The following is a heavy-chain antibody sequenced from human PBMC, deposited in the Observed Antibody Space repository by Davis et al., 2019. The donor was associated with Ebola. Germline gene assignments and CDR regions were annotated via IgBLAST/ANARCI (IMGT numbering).Heavy chain of an antibody. Sequence: GEFLKISCAASGFSFRYYAMTWVRQAPGKGLDWVSYVSASGDITYYADSVKGRFTISRDNSKNTLSLQMNSLRAEDTAVYYCARGGETRLEYWGQGTLVTVSS. D-gene: IGHD3-16*01. CDR3: ARGGETRLEY. CDR2: VSASGDIT. V-gene: IGHV3-23*01. J-gene: IGHJ4*02. CDR1: GFSFRYYA.